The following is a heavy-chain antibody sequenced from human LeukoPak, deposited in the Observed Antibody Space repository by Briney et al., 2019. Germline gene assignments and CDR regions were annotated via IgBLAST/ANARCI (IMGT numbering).Heavy chain of an antibody. Sequence: GGSLRVSCEASGFTFSDYGMNWVRQSPGKGLEWISYIHDTSGAIYYADSVKGRFVISRDNAKNSLYLQMNSLRAEDTAVYYCARSSLSTSFTYWGQGTLVTVSS. V-gene: IGHV3-48*04. CDR3: ARSSLSTSFTY. CDR2: IHDTSGAI. CDR1: GFTFSDYG. D-gene: IGHD3-3*01. J-gene: IGHJ4*02.